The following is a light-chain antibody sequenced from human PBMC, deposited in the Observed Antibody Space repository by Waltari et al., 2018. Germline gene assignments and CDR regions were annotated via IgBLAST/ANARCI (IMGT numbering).Light chain of an antibody. CDR1: SGSIGSNY. CDR2: EDN. V-gene: IGLV6-57*04. Sequence: NFLLTQPHSVSESPGKTITISCTRSSGSIGSNYVQWYQQRPGSAPITLIYEDNQRPSGVPDRFSGSIDSSSNSASLTIAGLKTEDEADYYCQSSDNTPQVIFGG. CDR3: QSSDNTPQVI. J-gene: IGLJ2*01.